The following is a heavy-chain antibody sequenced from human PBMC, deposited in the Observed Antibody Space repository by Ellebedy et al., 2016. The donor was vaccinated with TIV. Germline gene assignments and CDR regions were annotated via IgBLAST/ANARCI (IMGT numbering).Heavy chain of an antibody. V-gene: IGHV3-7*03. CDR1: GFTFSSYW. Sequence: GESLKISXAASGFTFSSYWMSWVRQAPGKGLEWVANLKQDGSEKYYVDSVKGRFTISRDNAKNSLYLQMNSLRAEDTAVYYCARDPTGPGGFYYYYGMDVWGQGTTVTVSS. J-gene: IGHJ6*02. CDR3: ARDPTGPGGFYYYYGMDV. CDR2: LKQDGSEK.